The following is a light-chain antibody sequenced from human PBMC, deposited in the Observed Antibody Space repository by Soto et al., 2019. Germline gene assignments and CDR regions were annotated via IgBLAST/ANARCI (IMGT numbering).Light chain of an antibody. J-gene: IGKJ4*01. Sequence: EIVLTQSPGTLSLSPGERATLSCRASQSVTSNYLAWYQQKPGQAPRLLIHTASSRATGIPDRFSGSGSGTDFTLTISRMEPEDFAVYYCHQFARAPLTFGGGTKVDIK. CDR3: HQFARAPLT. CDR1: QSVTSNY. CDR2: TAS. V-gene: IGKV3-20*01.